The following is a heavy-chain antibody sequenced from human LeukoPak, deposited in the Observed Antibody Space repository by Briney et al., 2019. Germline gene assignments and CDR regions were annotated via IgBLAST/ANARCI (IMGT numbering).Heavy chain of an antibody. J-gene: IGHJ4*02. V-gene: IGHV1-46*01. D-gene: IGHD6-19*01. CDR2: INPSGGST. Sequence: ASVKVSCKASGYTFTSYYMHWVRQAPGQGLEWMGIINPSGGSTSYAQKFQGRVTMTRDTSTSTVYMELSSLRSEDTAVYFCARAPSSHSSGWYGVDYWGQGTLVTVSS. CDR1: GYTFTSYY. CDR3: ARAPSSHSSGWYGVDY.